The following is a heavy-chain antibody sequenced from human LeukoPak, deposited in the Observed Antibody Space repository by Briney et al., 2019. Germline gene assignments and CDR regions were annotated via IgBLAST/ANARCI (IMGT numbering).Heavy chain of an antibody. Sequence: PGGSLRLSRAASGFTFSPVWMHWVRHAPGKGLMWVSHIINDGSYTTYADSVKGRFTISRDNAKNTVYLQMNSLRAEDTAVYYCATDDKYAPSSWGQGTLVTVSS. D-gene: IGHD2-2*01. V-gene: IGHV3-74*01. CDR1: GFTFSPVW. CDR3: ATDDKYAPSS. CDR2: IINDGSYT. J-gene: IGHJ5*02.